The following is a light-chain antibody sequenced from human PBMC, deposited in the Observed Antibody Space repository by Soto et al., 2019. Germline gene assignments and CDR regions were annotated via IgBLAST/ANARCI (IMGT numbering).Light chain of an antibody. CDR1: QSVSSN. Sequence: DIVMTQSPATLSVSPGERATLSCRASQSVSSNLAWYQQKPGQAPRLLIYGTSTRATGIPARFSGSGSGTEVTLTISSLQSEDFAVYYCQQYNNWPQTFGQGTKVEIK. CDR2: GTS. V-gene: IGKV3-15*01. J-gene: IGKJ1*01. CDR3: QQYNNWPQT.